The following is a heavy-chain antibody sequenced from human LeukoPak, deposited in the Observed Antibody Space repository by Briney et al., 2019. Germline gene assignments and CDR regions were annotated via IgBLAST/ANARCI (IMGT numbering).Heavy chain of an antibody. CDR1: GFTFSTFA. J-gene: IGHJ4*02. V-gene: IGHV3-23*01. CDR2: ISGWGRDT. Sequence: GGSLRLSCAASGFTFSTFAMSWVRQAPGKGLEWVSGISGWGRDTFYTDSVKGRFIISRDNSKNTLHLQMNSLRAEDTAVYYCAKNGDYSGWRLTFESWGQGTPVTVSS. CDR3: AKNGDYSGWRLTFES. D-gene: IGHD6-19*01.